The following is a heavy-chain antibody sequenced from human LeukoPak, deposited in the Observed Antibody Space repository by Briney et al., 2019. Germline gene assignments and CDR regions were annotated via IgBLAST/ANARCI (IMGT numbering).Heavy chain of an antibody. J-gene: IGHJ3*02. D-gene: IGHD5-18*01. CDR3: ARDGYSLSDAFDI. V-gene: IGHV1-69*13. Sequence: SVQFSCKASGGTFSNYAISWVRQATGQGLDWMGGIIPIFGTASYAQKFQGRVTITADESTSTAYMELRSLRSDDTAVYYCARDGYSLSDAFDIWGQGTMVTVSS. CDR2: IIPIFGTA. CDR1: GGTFSNYA.